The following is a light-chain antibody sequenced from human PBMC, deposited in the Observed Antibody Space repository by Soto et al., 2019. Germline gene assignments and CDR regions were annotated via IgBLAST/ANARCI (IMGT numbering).Light chain of an antibody. CDR3: GSWDSSLSAYV. CDR1: KNDIGVYDF. J-gene: IGLJ1*01. CDR2: EVV. Sequence: QSVLTQPPSASGSPGQSVTISCTGTKNDIGVYDFVSWYQHHPGKAPRLIIYEVVQRPSGVPDRFSGSKSGNTASLTVSGLQAADEADYFCGSWDSSLSAYVFGTGTKLTVL. V-gene: IGLV2-8*01.